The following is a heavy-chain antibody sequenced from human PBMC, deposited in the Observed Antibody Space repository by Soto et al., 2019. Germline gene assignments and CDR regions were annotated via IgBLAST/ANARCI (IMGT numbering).Heavy chain of an antibody. J-gene: IGHJ4*02. CDR3: AMRIVGATISFDY. V-gene: IGHV4-39*01. Sequence: SETLSLTCTVSGGSISSSSYYWGWIRQPPGKGLELIGSIYYSGSTYYNPSLKSRVTISVDTSKNQFSLKLSSVTAADTAVYYCAMRIVGATISFDYWGQGTLVTVSS. D-gene: IGHD1-26*01. CDR2: IYYSGST. CDR1: GGSISSSSYY.